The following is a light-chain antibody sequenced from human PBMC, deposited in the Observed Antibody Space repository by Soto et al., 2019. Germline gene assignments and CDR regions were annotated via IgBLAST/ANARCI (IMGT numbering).Light chain of an antibody. V-gene: IGKV4-1*01. CDR2: WAS. CDR1: QDSDKY. Sequence: DIQMTQSPSSMSASVGDRVTISCQAIQDSDKYLIWYQQRPGQPPKLLFYWASTREYGVPDRFSGSGSGTHFTLTITSLQAEDVAVYYCQQYYSSPPTFGQGTKVDIK. CDR3: QQYYSSPPT. J-gene: IGKJ1*01.